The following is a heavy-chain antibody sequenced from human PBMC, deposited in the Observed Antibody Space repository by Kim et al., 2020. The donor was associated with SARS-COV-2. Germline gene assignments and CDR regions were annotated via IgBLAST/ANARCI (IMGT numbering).Heavy chain of an antibody. V-gene: IGHV3-53*04. D-gene: IGHD3-10*01. Sequence: GGSLRLSCAASGFTVSSNYMSWVRQAPGKGLEWVSVIYSGGSTYYADSVKGRFTISRHNSKNKLYLQMNSLRAEDTAVYYCATTSGSKGELFYYYYYMDVWGKGTTVTVSS. CDR3: ATTSGSKGELFYYYYYMDV. CDR2: IYSGGST. CDR1: GFTVSSNY. J-gene: IGHJ6*03.